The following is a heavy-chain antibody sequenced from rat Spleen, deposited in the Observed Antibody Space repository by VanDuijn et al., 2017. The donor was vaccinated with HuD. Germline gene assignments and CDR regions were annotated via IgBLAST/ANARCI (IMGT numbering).Heavy chain of an antibody. CDR2: ISTGGGNT. V-gene: IGHV5-25*01. Sequence: EVQLVESGGGLVQPGRFLKLSCALSGFTFSNYDMAWVRQAPTKGLAWIASISTGGGNTYYRDSVKCRFTISRDNAKSTLYLQMNSLRSEDTATYYCIRDGDYGGYWFAYWGQGTLVTVSS. CDR1: GFTFSNYD. D-gene: IGHD1-11*01. CDR3: IRDGDYGGYWFAY. J-gene: IGHJ3*01.